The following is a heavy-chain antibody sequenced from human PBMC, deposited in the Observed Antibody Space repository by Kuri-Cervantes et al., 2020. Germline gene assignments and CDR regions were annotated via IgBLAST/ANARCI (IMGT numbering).Heavy chain of an antibody. D-gene: IGHD6-13*01. CDR2: IEADEHKT. CDR3: ARVGGAAPGTLDH. CDR1: GFIFSSYW. J-gene: IGHJ5*02. Sequence: GESLKISCAGSGFIFSSYWMAWVRQTPGKGLEWVANIEADEHKTYYVDFLKGRFTISRDNAKNSLYLQMNSLRAEDTAVYYCARVGGAAPGTLDHWGQGTLVTVSS. V-gene: IGHV3-7*01.